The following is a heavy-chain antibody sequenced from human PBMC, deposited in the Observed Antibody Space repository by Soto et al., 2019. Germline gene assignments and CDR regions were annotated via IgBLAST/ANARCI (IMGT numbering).Heavy chain of an antibody. Sequence: SVKVSCKVSGDTFTNFAISWVRQAPGQGLEWMGGIIPMFDTPHYAQNFRGRVTITADGATTTAYMELNSLRSADTAVYYCAAGVYNDGYNYYHGMYVRGQRTTVTAS. CDR2: IIPMFDTP. CDR1: GDTFTNFA. J-gene: IGHJ6*02. D-gene: IGHD2-8*01. CDR3: AAGVYNDGYNYYHGMYV. V-gene: IGHV1-69*13.